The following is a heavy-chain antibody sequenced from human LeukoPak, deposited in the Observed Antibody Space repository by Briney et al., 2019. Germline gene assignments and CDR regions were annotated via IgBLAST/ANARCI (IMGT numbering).Heavy chain of an antibody. Sequence: GASVKVSCKASGYTFTSYGISWVRQAPGQGLEWMGWISAYDGNTNYAQKLQGRVTMTTDTSTGTAYMELRSLRSDGTAVYYCARERIMITFGGAYYFDYWGQGTLVTVSS. V-gene: IGHV1-18*01. D-gene: IGHD3-16*01. CDR3: ARERIMITFGGAYYFDY. CDR2: ISAYDGNT. J-gene: IGHJ4*02. CDR1: GYTFTSYG.